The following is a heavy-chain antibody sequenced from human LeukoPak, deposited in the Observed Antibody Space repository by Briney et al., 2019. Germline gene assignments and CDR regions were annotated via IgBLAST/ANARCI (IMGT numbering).Heavy chain of an antibody. Sequence: GGSLRLSCAASGFTFSSYTMNWVRQAPGKGLEWVSSISSSSSYMYYAYSVKGRFTISRDNAKNSLYLQMNSLRAEDTAVYYCASAGLVYSSGWYLETPFDYWGQGTLVTVSS. D-gene: IGHD6-13*01. CDR3: ASAGLVYSSGWYLETPFDY. CDR1: GFTFSSYT. V-gene: IGHV3-21*01. J-gene: IGHJ4*02. CDR2: ISSSSSYM.